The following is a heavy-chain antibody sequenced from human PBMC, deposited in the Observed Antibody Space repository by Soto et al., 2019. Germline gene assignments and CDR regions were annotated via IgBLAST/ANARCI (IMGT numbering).Heavy chain of an antibody. Sequence: GESLKIPCKGSGYSFTSYWIGWVRQMPGKGLEWMGIIYPGDSDTRYSPSFQGQVTISADKSISTAYLQWSSLKASDTAMYYCARLAGTGNYYYYGMDVWGQGTTVTVSS. D-gene: IGHD6-19*01. V-gene: IGHV5-51*01. CDR2: IYPGDSDT. CDR3: ARLAGTGNYYYYGMDV. CDR1: GYSFTSYW. J-gene: IGHJ6*02.